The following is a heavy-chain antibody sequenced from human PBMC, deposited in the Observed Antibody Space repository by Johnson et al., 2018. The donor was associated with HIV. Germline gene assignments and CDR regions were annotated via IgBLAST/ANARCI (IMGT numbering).Heavy chain of an antibody. Sequence: VQLVESGGGVVQPGRSLRLSCAASGFTVSSNYMSWVRRAPGKGLEWVSVIYSGGSTYYADSVKGRFTISRDNSKNTVYLQMNSLRADDTAVYYCARRYCSGGRCLNPKYGFPSASFLW. CDR2: IYSGGST. CDR3: ARRYCSGGRCLNPKYGFPSASFL. CDR1: GFTVSSNY. V-gene: IGHV3-66*01. J-gene: IGHJ2*01. D-gene: IGHD2-15*01.